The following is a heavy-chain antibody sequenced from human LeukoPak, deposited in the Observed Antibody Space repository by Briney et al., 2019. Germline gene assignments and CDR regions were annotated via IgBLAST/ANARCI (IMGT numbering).Heavy chain of an antibody. D-gene: IGHD3-10*01. J-gene: IGHJ3*02. CDR1: GGSISSGSYY. CDR2: IYTSGST. Sequence: PSETLSLTCTVSGGSISSGSYYWSWIRQPAGKGLEWIGRIYTSGSTNYNPSLKSRVTISVDTSKNQFSLKLSSVTAADTAVYYCARWTYFDAFDIWGQGTMVTVSS. V-gene: IGHV4-61*02. CDR3: ARWTYFDAFDI.